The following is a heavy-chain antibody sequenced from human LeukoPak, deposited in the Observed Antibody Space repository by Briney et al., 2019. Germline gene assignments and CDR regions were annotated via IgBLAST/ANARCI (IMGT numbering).Heavy chain of an antibody. CDR2: INTNTGNP. V-gene: IGHV7-4-1*02. Sequence: ASVTVSCKASGYTFTSYAMNWVRQAPGQGLEWMGWINTNTGNPTYAQGFTGRFVFSLDTSVSTAYLQISSLKAEDTAVYYCARDFAAAVSEGYYYYYGMDVWGQGTTVTVSS. CDR3: ARDFAAAVSEGYYYYYGMDV. D-gene: IGHD6-13*01. CDR1: GYTFTSYA. J-gene: IGHJ6*02.